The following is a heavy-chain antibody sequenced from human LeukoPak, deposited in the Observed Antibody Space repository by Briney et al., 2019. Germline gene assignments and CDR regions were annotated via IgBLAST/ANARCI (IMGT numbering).Heavy chain of an antibody. CDR2: ISSSSSYI. V-gene: IGHV3-21*04. D-gene: IGHD1-26*01. CDR1: GFTFSSYS. CDR3: AKPSRGATNY. Sequence: GGSLRLSCAASGFTFSSYSMNWVRQAPGKGLEWVSSISSSSSYIYYADSVKGRFTISRDNSKNTLYLQMNSLRAEDTAVYYCAKPSRGATNYWGQGTLVTVSS. J-gene: IGHJ4*02.